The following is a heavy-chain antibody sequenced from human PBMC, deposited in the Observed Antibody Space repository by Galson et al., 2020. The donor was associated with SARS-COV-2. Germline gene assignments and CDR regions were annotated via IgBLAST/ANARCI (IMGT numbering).Heavy chain of an antibody. V-gene: IGHV1-2*02. D-gene: IGHD6-19*01. CDR1: GYTFTGYY. CDR3: ARLGSIAVAGTFRYYYYGMDV. J-gene: IGHJ6*02. Sequence: ASVKVSCKASGYTFTGYYMHCVRQAPGQGLEWMGWINPNSGGPNYAQKFQGRVTMTRDTSISTAYMELSRLRSDDTAVYYCARLGSIAVAGTFRYYYYGMDVWGQGTTVTVSS. CDR2: INPNSGGP.